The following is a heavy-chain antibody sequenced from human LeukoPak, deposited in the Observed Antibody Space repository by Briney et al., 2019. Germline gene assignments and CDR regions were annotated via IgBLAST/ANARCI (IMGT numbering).Heavy chain of an antibody. J-gene: IGHJ5*02. CDR1: GFTFSDYY. V-gene: IGHV3-11*06. CDR3: ARVGVITAAGTYDL. Sequence: GGSLRLSCAASGFTFSDYYMTWIRQSPGKGLEWVSYISSSGSHANYADSVKGRFTISRDNAKNSLYLQMSSLRADDTAVYYCARVGVITAAGTYDLWGQGTLVTVSS. D-gene: IGHD6-13*01. CDR2: ISSSGSHA.